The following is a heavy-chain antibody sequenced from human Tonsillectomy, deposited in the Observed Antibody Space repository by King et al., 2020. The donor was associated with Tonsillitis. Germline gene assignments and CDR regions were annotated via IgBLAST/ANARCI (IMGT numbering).Heavy chain of an antibody. CDR2: ISWNSGTI. D-gene: IGHD3-10*01. CDR1: GFTFDDYA. Sequence: VQLVESGGGLVQPGRSLRLSCAASGFTFDDYAMHWVRQAPGKGLEWVSGISWNSGTIGYADSVKGRFTISRDNAKNSLFLQMNSLRAEDTALYYCAKDMAYGSGSGGLDPWGQGTLVTVYS. V-gene: IGHV3-9*01. J-gene: IGHJ5*02. CDR3: AKDMAYGSGSGGLDP.